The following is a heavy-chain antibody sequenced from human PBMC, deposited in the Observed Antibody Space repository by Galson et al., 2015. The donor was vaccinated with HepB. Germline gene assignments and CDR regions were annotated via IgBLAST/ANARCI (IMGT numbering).Heavy chain of an antibody. J-gene: IGHJ5*02. D-gene: IGHD2-15*01. Sequence: SLRLSCAASGFTFSSYWMSWVRQAPGKGLEWVANIKQDGSEKYYVDSVKGRFTISRDNAKNSLYLQMNSLRAEDTAVYYCARDSAVVVVAATPWFDPWGQGTLVTVSS. V-gene: IGHV3-7*01. CDR1: GFTFSSYW. CDR2: IKQDGSEK. CDR3: ARDSAVVVVAATPWFDP.